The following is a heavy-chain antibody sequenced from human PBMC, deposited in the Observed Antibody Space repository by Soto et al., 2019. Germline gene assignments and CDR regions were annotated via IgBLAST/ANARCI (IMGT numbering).Heavy chain of an antibody. CDR1: GGSFSCYY. CDR2: INHSGST. Sequence: PSETLSLTCAVYGGSFSCYYWSWIRQPPGKGLEWIGEINHSGSTNYNPSLKSRVTISVDTSKNQFSLKLSSVTAADTAVYYCARVKDLGRYYFDYWGQGTLVTVSS. D-gene: IGHD1-26*01. CDR3: ARVKDLGRYYFDY. V-gene: IGHV4-34*01. J-gene: IGHJ4*02.